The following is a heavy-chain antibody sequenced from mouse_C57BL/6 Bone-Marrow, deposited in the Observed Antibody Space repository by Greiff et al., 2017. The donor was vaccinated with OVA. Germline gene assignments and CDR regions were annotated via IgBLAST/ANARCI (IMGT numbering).Heavy chain of an antibody. CDR3: TGGGYAIDY. CDR2: IDPETGGT. J-gene: IGHJ4*01. V-gene: IGHV1-15*01. CDR1: GYTFTDYE. Sequence: QVQLQQSGAELVTPGASLTLSCKASGYTFTDYEMHWVKQTPVHGLEWIGAIDPETGGTAYNQKFKSKAILTADTSSRTAYIELRSLTSDDTAVYYCTGGGYAIDYWGQGTSVTVSA.